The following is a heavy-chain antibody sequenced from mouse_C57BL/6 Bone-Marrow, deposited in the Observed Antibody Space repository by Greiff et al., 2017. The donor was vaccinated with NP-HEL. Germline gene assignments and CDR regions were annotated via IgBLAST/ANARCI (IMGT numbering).Heavy chain of an antibody. D-gene: IGHD2-2*01. V-gene: IGHV1-81*01. J-gene: IGHJ4*01. CDR2: IYPRSGNT. CDR1: GYTFTSYG. Sequence: QVQLKESGAELARPGASVKLSCKASGYTFTSYGISWVKQRTGQGLEWIGEIYPRSGNTYYNEKFKGKATLTADKSSSTAYMELRSLTSEDSAVYFCASLWFYWGQGTSVTVSS. CDR3: ASLWFY.